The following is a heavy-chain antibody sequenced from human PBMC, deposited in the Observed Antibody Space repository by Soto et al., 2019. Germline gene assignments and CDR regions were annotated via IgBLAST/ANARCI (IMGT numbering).Heavy chain of an antibody. D-gene: IGHD6-13*01. CDR3: ARDTSSSRDY. CDR2: INAGNGNT. CDR1: GGTFSSYA. J-gene: IGHJ4*02. V-gene: IGHV1-3*01. Sequence: ASVKVSCKASGGTFSSYAISWVRQAPGQRLEWMGWINAGNGNTKYSQKFQGRVTITRDTSASTAYMELSSLRSEDTAVYYCARDTSSSRDYWGQGTLVTVSS.